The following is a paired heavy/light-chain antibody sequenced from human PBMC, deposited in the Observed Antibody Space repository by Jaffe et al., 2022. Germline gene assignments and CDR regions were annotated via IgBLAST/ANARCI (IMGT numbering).Heavy chain of an antibody. D-gene: IGHD2-2*01. CDR1: GFTFSIYG. J-gene: IGHJ4*02. CDR3: AKDNHQLQRTYFAY. Sequence: QVQLVESGGGVVQPGGSLRLSCAASGFTFSIYGMHWVRQAPGKGLEWVAFIRYDGSNQYYADSVKGRFTISRDNSKYTLDLQMHSLRAEDTAVYFCAKDNHQLQRTYFAYWGQGTLVTVSS. V-gene: IGHV3-30*02. CDR2: IRYDGSNQ.
Light chain of an antibody. J-gene: IGKJ4*01. CDR3: QQYGRSPPLT. Sequence: EIVLTQSPGTLSLSPGERATLSCRASQSVSNNYLAWYQQKPGQAPRLLIYGASSRATGIPDRFSGSGSGTDFTLTISRLEPEDFAVYYCQQYGRSPPLTFGGGTKVEIK. CDR2: GAS. CDR1: QSVSNNY. V-gene: IGKV3-20*01.